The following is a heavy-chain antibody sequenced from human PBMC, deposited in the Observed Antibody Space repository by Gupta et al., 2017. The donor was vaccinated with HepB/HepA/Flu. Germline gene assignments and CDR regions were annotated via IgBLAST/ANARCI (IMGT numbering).Heavy chain of an antibody. Sequence: ESGGGLVQPGGSLRLSRAASAFTFSGYGLHWVRQTPGKWLVWVSDVSADGKAAFYADSVKGRFTISRYNANTVYLQMNSLGVEDTAVYYCGRVGEAGYWGQGALVTVSS. D-gene: IGHD4-17*01. CDR1: AFTFSGYG. CDR2: VSADGKAA. V-gene: IGHV3-74*01. CDR3: GRVGEAGY. J-gene: IGHJ4*02.